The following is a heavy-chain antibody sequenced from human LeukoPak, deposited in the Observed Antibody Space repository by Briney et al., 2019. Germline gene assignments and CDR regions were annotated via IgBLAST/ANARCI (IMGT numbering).Heavy chain of an antibody. D-gene: IGHD3-10*01. J-gene: IGHJ6*03. Sequence: WASVKVSCKASGYTFTNYDINWVRQATGQGLEWMGWMNPNSGNTGYGQKFQGRVTITRNTSISTACMELSSLRSEDTAVYYCARGGWFGEFPYYMDVWGKGTTVTVSS. CDR2: MNPNSGNT. CDR1: GYTFTNYD. V-gene: IGHV1-8*03. CDR3: ARGGWFGEFPYYMDV.